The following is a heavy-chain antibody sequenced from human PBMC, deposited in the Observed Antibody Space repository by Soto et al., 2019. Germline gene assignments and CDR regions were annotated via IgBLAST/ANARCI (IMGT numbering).Heavy chain of an antibody. CDR1: GFTVSSNY. J-gene: IGHJ4*02. D-gene: IGHD3-22*01. V-gene: IGHV3-66*01. Sequence: LRLSCAASGFTVSSNYMSWVRQAPGKGLEWVSVIYSGGTTYYADSVKGRFTISRDNSKNTLYLQMNSLRAEDTAVYYCARASRNYYDSSGYLYYFDYWGQGTLVTVSS. CDR2: IYSGGTT. CDR3: ARASRNYYDSSGYLYYFDY.